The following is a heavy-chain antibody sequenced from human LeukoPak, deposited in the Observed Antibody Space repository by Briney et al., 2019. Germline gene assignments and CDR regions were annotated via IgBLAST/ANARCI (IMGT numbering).Heavy chain of an antibody. CDR3: ARDKFCSDTGSCNIGLFDF. CDR2: INHRGSS. CDR1: GGSFRGYY. V-gene: IGHV4-34*01. J-gene: IGHJ4*02. Sequence: PSETLSLTCGDFGGSFRGYYWTWLRQPPRKGLEWIGQINHRGSSHYNPSLRSRVTISVDTSKTQFSLKLTSVTAADTAVYYCARDKFCSDTGSCNIGLFDFWGQGALVTVSS. D-gene: IGHD2-15*01.